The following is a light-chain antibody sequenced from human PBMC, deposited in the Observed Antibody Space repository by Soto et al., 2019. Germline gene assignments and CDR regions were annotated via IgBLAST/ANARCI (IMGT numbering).Light chain of an antibody. CDR1: QSVSSSY. CDR3: QQFGSTPLFT. J-gene: IGKJ3*01. Sequence: EIVLTQSPGTLSLSPGERATLSCRASQSVSSSYLAWYQQKPGQAPRHLIYGASSRATGIPHRFSGSRYATDFTLTISRREPADFAVYYCQQFGSTPLFTFGPGTKVDVK. V-gene: IGKV3-20*01. CDR2: GAS.